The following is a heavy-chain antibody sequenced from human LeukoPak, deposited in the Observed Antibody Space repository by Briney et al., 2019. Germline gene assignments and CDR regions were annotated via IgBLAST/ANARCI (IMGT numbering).Heavy chain of an antibody. D-gene: IGHD3-22*01. CDR2: INHSGST. Sequence: SETLSLTCAVYGGSFSGYYWSWIRQPPGEGLEWIGEINHSGSTNYNPSLKSRVTISVDTSKNQFSLKLSSVTAADTAVYYCARGGYYYDSSGQHYYFDYWGQGTLVTVSS. CDR1: GGSFSGYY. V-gene: IGHV4-34*01. J-gene: IGHJ4*02. CDR3: ARGGYYYDSSGQHYYFDY.